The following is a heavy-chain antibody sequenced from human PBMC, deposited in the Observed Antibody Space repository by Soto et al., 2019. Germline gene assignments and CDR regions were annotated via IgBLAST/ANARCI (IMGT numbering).Heavy chain of an antibody. J-gene: IGHJ4*02. D-gene: IGHD6-19*01. Sequence: QEQLVESGGGVVQPGTSLRLSCTASGFSFSTYAMYWVRQAPGKGLEWVAIISYDGSNAQYADSVKGRFTVARDNSKKSLFLQMNSLRADDTAVYYCARDHLGIAAGDFDLWGQGTLVTVSS. CDR2: ISYDGSNA. CDR1: GFSFSTYA. V-gene: IGHV3-30*04. CDR3: ARDHLGIAAGDFDL.